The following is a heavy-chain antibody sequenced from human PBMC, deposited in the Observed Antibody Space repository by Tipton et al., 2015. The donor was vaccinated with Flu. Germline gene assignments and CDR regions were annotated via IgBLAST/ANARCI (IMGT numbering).Heavy chain of an antibody. Sequence: QVQLVQSGAEVKKPGASVKVSCKASGYTFTSYDINWVRQSTGQGLEWMGWMNPNSGNTGYAQKFQGRVTMTRNTSISTAYLELSSLRSEDTAVYYCARDIVVVPAAMEACDIWGQGTMVTVSS. D-gene: IGHD2-2*01. V-gene: IGHV1-8*01. CDR2: MNPNSGNT. CDR1: GYTFTSYD. CDR3: ARDIVVVPAAMEACDI. J-gene: IGHJ3*02.